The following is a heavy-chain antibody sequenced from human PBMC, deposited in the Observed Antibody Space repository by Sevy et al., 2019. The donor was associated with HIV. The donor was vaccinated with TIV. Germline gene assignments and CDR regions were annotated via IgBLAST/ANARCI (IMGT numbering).Heavy chain of an antibody. V-gene: IGHV3-23*01. CDR1: GFTFSSYA. J-gene: IGHJ3*02. CDR3: ASSSWYGDAFDI. Sequence: GGSLRLSCAASGFTFSSYAMSWVRPAPDKGLEWVSAISGSGGSTHYADSVKGRFTISRDNSKNTLYLQMNSLRAEDTAVYCCASSSWYGDAFDIWGQGTMVTVSS. CDR2: ISGSGGST. D-gene: IGHD6-13*01.